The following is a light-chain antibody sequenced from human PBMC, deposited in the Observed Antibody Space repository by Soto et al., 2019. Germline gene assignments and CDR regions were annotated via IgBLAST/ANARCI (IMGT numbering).Light chain of an antibody. CDR1: SSDVGSYNL. Sequence: QSALTQPASVSGSPGQSITISCTGTSSDVGSYNLVSWYQQHPGKAPKLMIYEGSKRPSGVSKRFSGSKSGNTASLTISGLQAEDEADYYCQSYDNNSDYVFGTGTKLTVL. CDR3: QSYDNNSDYV. V-gene: IGLV2-23*01. J-gene: IGLJ1*01. CDR2: EGS.